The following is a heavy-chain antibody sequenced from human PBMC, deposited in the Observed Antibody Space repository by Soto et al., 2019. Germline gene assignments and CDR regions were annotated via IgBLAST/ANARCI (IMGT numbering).Heavy chain of an antibody. CDR3: AREGGESSDGLYYFDS. J-gene: IGHJ4*02. CDR1: GGSTSSDNY. D-gene: IGHD3-16*01. Sequence: QVQLQESGPGLGKPSQTLSLTCTVSGGSTSSDNYWSWIRQPPGKGLEWIGHIYYSGNTDYNPSLKSRLGISIDTSKNPFSLQLSSVTDADTAVYFCAREGGESSDGLYYFDSWGQGSLVTVSS. CDR2: IYYSGNT. V-gene: IGHV4-30-4*01.